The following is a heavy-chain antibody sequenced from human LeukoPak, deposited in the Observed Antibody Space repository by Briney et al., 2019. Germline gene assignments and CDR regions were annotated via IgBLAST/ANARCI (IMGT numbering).Heavy chain of an antibody. CDR3: ASHYYGSGSYYNSPVY. CDR2: INHSGST. Sequence: SETLSLTCAVYGGSFSGYYWSWIRQPPGKGLEWIGEINHSGSTNYNPSLKSRVTISVDTSKNQFSLKLSSVTAADTAVYYCASHYYGSGSYYNSPVYWGQGTLVAVSS. CDR1: GGSFSGYY. V-gene: IGHV4-34*01. D-gene: IGHD3-10*01. J-gene: IGHJ4*02.